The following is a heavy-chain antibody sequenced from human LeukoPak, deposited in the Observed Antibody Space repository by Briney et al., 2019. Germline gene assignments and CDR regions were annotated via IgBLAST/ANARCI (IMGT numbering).Heavy chain of an antibody. V-gene: IGHV5-51*01. J-gene: IGHJ5*02. CDR3: ARRGVSDSSCWYWFDP. D-gene: IGHD6-19*01. CDR1: GYSFTSYW. CDR2: IYPGDSDT. Sequence: PGESLKISCKCSGYSFTSYWIGLVRQMPGKGLEWMGIIYPGDSDTRYSPSFQGQVTISADKSISTAYLQWSSLKASDTAMYYCARRGVSDSSCWYWFDPWGQGTLVTVSS.